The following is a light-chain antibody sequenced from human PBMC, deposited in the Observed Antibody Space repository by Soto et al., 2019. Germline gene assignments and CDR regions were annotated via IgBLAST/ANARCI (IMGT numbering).Light chain of an antibody. Sequence: QSALTQPRSVSGSPEQSVTISCTGTSSDVGAYNYVSWYQQHPGKVPKLMIYDVSRWPSGVPDRFSGSKSGNTASLTISGLQADDEADYYCCSYAGSYPLVFGGGTKLTVL. CDR1: SSDVGAYNY. CDR3: CSYAGSYPLV. V-gene: IGLV2-11*01. CDR2: DVS. J-gene: IGLJ3*02.